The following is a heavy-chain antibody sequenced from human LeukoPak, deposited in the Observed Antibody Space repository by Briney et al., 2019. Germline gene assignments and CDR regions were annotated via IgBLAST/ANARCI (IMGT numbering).Heavy chain of an antibody. CDR1: GFIVINNY. CDR3: ASWFEIYY. V-gene: IGHV3-66*01. J-gene: IGHJ4*02. D-gene: IGHD3-10*01. CDR2: VYSGGST. Sequence: GGSLRLSCAASGFIVINNYMTWVRQAPGKGLEWVSIVYSGGSTYYADSVKGRFTISRDNSKNTLYLQMNSLRAEDTAVYYCASWFEIYYWGQGTLVTVAS.